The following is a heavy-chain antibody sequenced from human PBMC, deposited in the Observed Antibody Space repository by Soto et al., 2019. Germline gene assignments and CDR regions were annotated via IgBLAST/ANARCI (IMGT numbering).Heavy chain of an antibody. Sequence: TWKRQAPGEGLEWVSYSRSSGSTIYDVDSVRGRFTISRDNSKNSLYLDMNSLRAEDTATYYCVRDLFDTTGRPTGNGVFDFWGPGTLVTVS. V-gene: IGHV3-48*03. J-gene: IGHJ4*02. D-gene: IGHD2-21*01. CDR2: SRSSGSTI. CDR3: VRDLFDTTGRPTGNGVFDF.